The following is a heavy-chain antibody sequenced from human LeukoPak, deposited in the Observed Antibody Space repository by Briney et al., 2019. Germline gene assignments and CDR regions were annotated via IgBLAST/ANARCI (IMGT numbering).Heavy chain of an antibody. D-gene: IGHD1-1*01. CDR1: GFPFSDYS. J-gene: IGHJ4*02. Sequence: GGSLRLSCTASGFPFSDYSMNWVRQAPGQGLEWISYIGISSGNTKYADSVKARFTISADNVRNSLYLQMNSLRVEDTAVYYCARDHNYAFDNWGQGTLVSVSS. V-gene: IGHV3-48*04. CDR3: ARDHNYAFDN. CDR2: IGISSGNT.